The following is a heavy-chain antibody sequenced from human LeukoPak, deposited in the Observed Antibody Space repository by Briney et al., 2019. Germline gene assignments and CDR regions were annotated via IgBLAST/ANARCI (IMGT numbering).Heavy chain of an antibody. J-gene: IGHJ4*02. Sequence: SETLSLTCIVSGGSINSYYWSWIRQPPGKGLEWIGYISNSGSSIYNPSLKSRVTISGDTSKNQFSLKLSSVTTADTAVYYCARGHVFSWLDYWGQGTLVTVFS. CDR3: ARGHVFSWLDY. V-gene: IGHV4-59*01. CDR1: GGSINSYY. CDR2: ISNSGSS. D-gene: IGHD2-21*01.